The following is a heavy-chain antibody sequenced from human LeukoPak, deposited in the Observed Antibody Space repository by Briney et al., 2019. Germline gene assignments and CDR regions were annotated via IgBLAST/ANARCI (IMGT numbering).Heavy chain of an antibody. CDR2: IIESGAT. D-gene: IGHD3-3*01. CDR1: GESFSGYY. CDR3: ARGLASGYPPIPFDY. J-gene: IGHJ4*02. V-gene: IGHV4-34*12. Sequence: SETLSLTCAVYGESFSGYYWTWIRQPPGKRLQWIGEIIESGATKYMSSLKSRVTISIDTSKSQFSRNLTSVTAADTAVYYCARGLASGYPPIPFDYWGQGTPVTVSS.